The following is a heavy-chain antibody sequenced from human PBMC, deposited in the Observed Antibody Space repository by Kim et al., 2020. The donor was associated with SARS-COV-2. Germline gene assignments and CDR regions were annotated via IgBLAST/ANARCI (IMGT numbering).Heavy chain of an antibody. J-gene: IGHJ5*02. V-gene: IGHV1-18*04. CDR3: ARDLEQQLAGNWFDP. Sequence: ASVKVSCKASGYTFTSYGISWVRQAPGQGLEWMGWISAYNGNTNYAQKLQGRVTMTTDTSTSTAYMELRSLRSDDTAVYYCARDLEQQLAGNWFDPWGQGTLVTVSS. CDR2: ISAYNGNT. CDR1: GYTFTSYG. D-gene: IGHD6-13*01.